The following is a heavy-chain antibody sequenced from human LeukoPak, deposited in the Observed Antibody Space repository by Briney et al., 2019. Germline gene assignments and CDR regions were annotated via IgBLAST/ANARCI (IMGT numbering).Heavy chain of an antibody. J-gene: IGHJ6*03. Sequence: SETLSLNCSVSGGSSSSRSYYWGWIRQPPGKGLEWMGTINYSGSTYYNASLKSRVTISVDTSKTQLSLELRSVTAADTAVYYCARSRAADLYYYYYMDVWGKGTTVTVSS. D-gene: IGHD6-13*01. CDR1: GGSSSSRSYY. CDR2: INYSGST. V-gene: IGHV4-39*07. CDR3: ARSRAADLYYYYYMDV.